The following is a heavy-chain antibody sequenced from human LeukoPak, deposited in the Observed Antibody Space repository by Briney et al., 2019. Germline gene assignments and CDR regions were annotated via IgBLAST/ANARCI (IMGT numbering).Heavy chain of an antibody. J-gene: IGHJ6*02. CDR2: ISWNSGSI. CDR1: GFTFNDFA. V-gene: IGHV3-9*01. Sequence: SLRLSCAASGFTFNDFAMHWVRQTPGKGLEWVSGISWNSGSIGYADSVKGRFTISRDNGKNALYLEMNSLRAEDTALYYFVRDGAFFGVPIPGGGMDVWGQGTTVTVSS. D-gene: IGHD3-3*01. CDR3: VRDGAFFGVPIPGGGMDV.